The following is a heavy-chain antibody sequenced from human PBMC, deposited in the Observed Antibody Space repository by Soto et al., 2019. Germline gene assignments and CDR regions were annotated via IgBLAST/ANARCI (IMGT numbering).Heavy chain of an antibody. D-gene: IGHD5-12*01. CDR3: ARPTTLYSGYVAAFDI. Sequence: GGSLRLSCTASGFALSTYSMNWVRQAPGKGLEWVSYITTSGSTIYYADSVKGRFTISRDNDKNSLYLQMNSLRDEDTAVYYCARPTTLYSGYVAAFDIWGQGTMVTVSS. CDR1: GFALSTYS. V-gene: IGHV3-48*02. J-gene: IGHJ3*02. CDR2: ITTSGSTI.